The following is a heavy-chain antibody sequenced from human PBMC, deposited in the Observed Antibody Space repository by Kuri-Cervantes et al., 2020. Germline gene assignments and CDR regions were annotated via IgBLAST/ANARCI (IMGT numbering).Heavy chain of an antibody. D-gene: IGHD6-19*01. CDR2: INWNGGST. Sequence: GESLKISCAASGFAFSDYYMSWIRQAPGKGLEWVSGINWNGGSTGYADSVKGRFTISRDNAKNSLYLQMNSLRAEDTALYYCAREGGWYGEVDYWGQGTLVTVSS. CDR3: AREGGWYGEVDY. CDR1: GFAFSDYY. V-gene: IGHV3-20*04. J-gene: IGHJ4*02.